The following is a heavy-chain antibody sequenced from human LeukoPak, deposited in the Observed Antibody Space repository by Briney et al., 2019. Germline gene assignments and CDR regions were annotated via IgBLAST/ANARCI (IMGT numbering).Heavy chain of an antibody. Sequence: PGGTLRLSCAASGFTFSNYYMSWLRQSPGKGLEWLSYIGGSGGNKNYADSVKGRFTISRDNAENSLYLQMNSLRTEDTAFYYCAAQGLAVGVSRFFDYWGEEGLVTVSS. D-gene: IGHD1-26*01. CDR1: GFTFSNYY. CDR3: AAQGLAVGVSRFFDY. CDR2: IGGSGGNK. V-gene: IGHV3-11*01. J-gene: IGHJ4*02.